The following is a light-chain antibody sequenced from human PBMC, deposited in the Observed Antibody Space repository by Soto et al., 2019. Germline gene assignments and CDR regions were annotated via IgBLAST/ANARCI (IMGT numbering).Light chain of an antibody. Sequence: QLVLTQSPSASASLGASVKLTCTLISGHNTYAVAWHQQQPEKSPRYLMKENSDGSHIKGDGTPDRFSGSSSGAERYLTISSLQSEDEADYYCQTWGTDVVFGGGTKVTVL. CDR1: SGHNTYA. CDR3: QTWGTDVV. V-gene: IGLV4-69*01. J-gene: IGLJ2*01. CDR2: ENSDGSH.